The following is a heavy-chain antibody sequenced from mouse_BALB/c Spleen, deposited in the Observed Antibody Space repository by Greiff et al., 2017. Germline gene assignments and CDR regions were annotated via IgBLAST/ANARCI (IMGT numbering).Heavy chain of an antibody. V-gene: IGHV5-9-4*01. Sequence: EVKVEESGGGLVKPGGSLKLSCAASGFTFSSYAMSWVRQSPEKRLEWVAEISSGGSYTYYPDTVTGRFTISRDNAKNTLYLEMSSLRSEDTAMYYCARDREAWFAYWGQGTLVTVSA. D-gene: IGHD3-3*01. CDR3: ARDREAWFAY. CDR2: ISSGGSYT. CDR1: GFTFSSYA. J-gene: IGHJ3*01.